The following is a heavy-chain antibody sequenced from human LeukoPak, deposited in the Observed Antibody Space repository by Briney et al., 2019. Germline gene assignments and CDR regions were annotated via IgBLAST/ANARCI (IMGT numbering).Heavy chain of an antibody. J-gene: IGHJ4*02. D-gene: IGHD2-2*02. CDR3: ARGVRKFIVVVPAAVRRYYFDY. CDR1: GYTFTSYD. V-gene: IGHV1-8*03. Sequence: ASVKVSCKASGYTFTSYDMNWVRQATGQGLEWMGWMNPNSRDTGYAQKFQGRVTITRNTSISTAYMELSSLRSEDTAVYYCARGVRKFIVVVPAAVRRYYFDYWGQGTLVTVSS. CDR2: MNPNSRDT.